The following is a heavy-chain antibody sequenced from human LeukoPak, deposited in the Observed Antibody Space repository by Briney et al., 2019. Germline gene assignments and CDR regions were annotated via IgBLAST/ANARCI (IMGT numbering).Heavy chain of an antibody. CDR3: ASPTVTTYLIDY. D-gene: IGHD4-17*01. Sequence: SETLSLTCTVSGGSISSSSYYWGWIPQPPGKGLECIGTIYYSGSTYYNPSLKSRVTISIDTSKNQFSLKLSSVTAADTAVYYCASPTVTTYLIDYWGQGTLVTVSS. CDR1: GGSISSSSYY. CDR2: IYYSGST. V-gene: IGHV4-39*01. J-gene: IGHJ4*02.